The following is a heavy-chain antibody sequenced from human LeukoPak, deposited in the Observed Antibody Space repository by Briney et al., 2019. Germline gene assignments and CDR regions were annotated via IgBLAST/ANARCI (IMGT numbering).Heavy chain of an antibody. Sequence: GGSLRLSCSASGFTFSNYAMSWVRQAPGKGLEWVSYISSSGSTIYYADSVKGRFTISRDNAKNSLYLQMNSLRAEDTAVYYCARDVAPHSGAWFDPWGQGTLVTVSS. D-gene: IGHD3-10*01. CDR1: GFTFSNYA. V-gene: IGHV3-48*04. CDR3: ARDVAPHSGAWFDP. J-gene: IGHJ5*02. CDR2: ISSSGSTI.